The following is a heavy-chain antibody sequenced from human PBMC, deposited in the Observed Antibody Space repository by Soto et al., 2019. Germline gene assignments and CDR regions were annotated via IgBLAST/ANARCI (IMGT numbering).Heavy chain of an antibody. Sequence: QVRLQQWGAGLLKPSETLPLTCAVYGGSFRDYYGSWIRQPPGKGLEWIGEINHSGRTNYNPSLKSRVTISVDTYNNQFSLKLNSVTAADTAVYDCAREVPARYFDRWGRGTPVTVAS. CDR3: AREVPARYFDR. CDR1: GGSFRDYY. V-gene: IGHV4-34*01. CDR2: INHSGRT. D-gene: IGHD3-10*01. J-gene: IGHJ2*01.